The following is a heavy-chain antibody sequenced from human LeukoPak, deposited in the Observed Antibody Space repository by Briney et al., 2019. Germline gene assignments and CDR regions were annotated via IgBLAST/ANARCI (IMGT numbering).Heavy chain of an antibody. J-gene: IGHJ3*02. Sequence: ASVKVSCKASGYTFTCYYMHWVRQAPGQGLEWMGWINLNSGGTNYAQKFQGRVTMTRDTSISTAYMELSRLRSDDTAVYYCARDGLYCGGDCYWSSGDAFDIWGQGTMVTVSS. V-gene: IGHV1-2*02. CDR1: GYTFTCYY. D-gene: IGHD2-21*02. CDR3: ARDGLYCGGDCYWSSGDAFDI. CDR2: INLNSGGT.